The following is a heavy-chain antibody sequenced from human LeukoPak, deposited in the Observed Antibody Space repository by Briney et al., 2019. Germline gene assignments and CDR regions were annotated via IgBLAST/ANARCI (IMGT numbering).Heavy chain of an antibody. Sequence: SETLSLTCTVSGASISSGSYYWSWIRQPAAKGLEWIGRMYTSGSTYYNPSLKSRVTISVDTSKNQFSLKLSSVTAADTAVYYCASTQRAKTYYYDSSGYYYDYWGQGTLVTVSS. J-gene: IGHJ4*02. D-gene: IGHD3-22*01. V-gene: IGHV4-61*02. CDR2: MYTSGST. CDR1: GASISSGSYY. CDR3: ASTQRAKTYYYDSSGYYYDY.